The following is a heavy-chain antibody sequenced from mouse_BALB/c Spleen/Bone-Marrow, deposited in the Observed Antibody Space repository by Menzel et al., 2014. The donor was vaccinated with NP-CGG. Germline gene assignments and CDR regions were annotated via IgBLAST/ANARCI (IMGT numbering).Heavy chain of an antibody. CDR1: GSSLTSYG. CDR2: IWAGGNT. Sequence: VQVVESGPGLVAPSQSLSITCTVSGSSLTSYGVHWVRQPPGKGLEWLGVIWAGGNTIYNSALMSRLSINKDNSKSHVFLKMNSLQTDDTAMYSCASSYYGTSQFAYWGQGTLVTVSA. CDR3: ASSYYGTSQFAY. V-gene: IGHV2-9*02. D-gene: IGHD1-1*01. J-gene: IGHJ3*01.